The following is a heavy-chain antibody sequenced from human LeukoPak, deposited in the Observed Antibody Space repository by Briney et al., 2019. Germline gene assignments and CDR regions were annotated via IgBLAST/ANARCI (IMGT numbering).Heavy chain of an antibody. CDR2: ISYDGSNK. V-gene: IGHV3-30-3*01. D-gene: IGHD2-8*01. J-gene: IGHJ4*02. Sequence: GRSLRLSFTASGFTFSSYAMHWVRQAPGKGLEWVAVISYDGSNKYYADSVKGRFTISRDNSKNTLYLQMNSLRAEDTAVYYCARDSRMAGGFDYWGQGTLVTVSS. CDR1: GFTFSSYA. CDR3: ARDSRMAGGFDY.